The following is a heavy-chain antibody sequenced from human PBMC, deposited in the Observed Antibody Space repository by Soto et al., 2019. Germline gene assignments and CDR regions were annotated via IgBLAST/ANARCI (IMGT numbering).Heavy chain of an antibody. Sequence: SVKVSCKASGGTFSSYAISWVRQAPGQGLEWMGGIIPIFGTANYAQKFQGRVTITADESTSTAYMELSSLRSEDTAVYYCARDGSPLNYDYVWGSYPPPNLWFDPWGQGTLVTVSS. D-gene: IGHD3-16*02. CDR3: ARDGSPLNYDYVWGSYPPPNLWFDP. CDR2: IIPIFGTA. J-gene: IGHJ5*02. CDR1: GGTFSSYA. V-gene: IGHV1-69*13.